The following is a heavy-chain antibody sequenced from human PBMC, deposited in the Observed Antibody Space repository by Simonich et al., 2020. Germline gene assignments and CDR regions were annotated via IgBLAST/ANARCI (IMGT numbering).Heavy chain of an antibody. Sequence: EVQLVESGGGLVQPGGSLRLSCAASGFTFSSYWMSWVRPAPGKGLEWVANIKQDGSEKSYVDSVKGRFTIPRDNAKNSLYLQMNSLRAEDTAVYYCARDGLGTAYYYYMDVWGKGTTVTVSS. CDR2: IKQDGSEK. CDR3: ARDGLGTAYYYYMDV. V-gene: IGHV3-7*01. CDR1: GFTFSSYW. J-gene: IGHJ6*03. D-gene: IGHD7-27*01.